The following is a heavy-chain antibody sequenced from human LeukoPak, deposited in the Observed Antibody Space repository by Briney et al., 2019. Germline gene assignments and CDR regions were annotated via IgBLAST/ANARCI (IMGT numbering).Heavy chain of an antibody. Sequence: GGSLRLSCAASGFTFSDHYMDCVRQAPGKGLEWVSLIGASGESTYYADSVKGRFTISRDNSKNTLSLQMNSLRVEDTAMYFCAKDLQLSTWGLGTMVTVSS. CDR2: IGASGEST. J-gene: IGHJ3*01. CDR3: AKDLQLST. D-gene: IGHD5-24*01. V-gene: IGHV3-23*01. CDR1: GFTFSDHY.